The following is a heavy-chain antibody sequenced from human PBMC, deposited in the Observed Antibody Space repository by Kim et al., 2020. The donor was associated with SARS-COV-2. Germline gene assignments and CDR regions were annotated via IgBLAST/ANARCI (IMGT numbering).Heavy chain of an antibody. CDR1: GYTFTGYY. D-gene: IGHD6-19*01. J-gene: IGHJ6*02. Sequence: ASVKVSCKASGYTFTGYYMHWVRQAPGQGLEWMGWINPNSGGTNYAQKFQGRVTMTRDTSISTAYMELSRLRSDDTAVYYCARDSLCRGSGWYCYYYGMDVWGQGTTVTVSS. CDR3: ARDSLCRGSGWYCYYYGMDV. CDR2: INPNSGGT. V-gene: IGHV1-2*02.